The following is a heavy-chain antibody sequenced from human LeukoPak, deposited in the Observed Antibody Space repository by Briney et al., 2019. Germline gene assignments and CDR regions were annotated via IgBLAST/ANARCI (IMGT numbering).Heavy chain of an antibody. V-gene: IGHV4-4*07. D-gene: IGHD4/OR15-4a*01. Sequence: SETLSLTXTVSGGSISSYYWSWIWQPAGKGLEWIGRIYTSGSTNYNPSLKSRVTMSVDTSKNQFSLKLSSVTAADTAVYYCARGFDLRTMVDYYYYMDVWGKGTTVTVSS. J-gene: IGHJ6*03. CDR2: IYTSGST. CDR1: GGSISSYY. CDR3: ARGFDLRTMVDYYYYMDV.